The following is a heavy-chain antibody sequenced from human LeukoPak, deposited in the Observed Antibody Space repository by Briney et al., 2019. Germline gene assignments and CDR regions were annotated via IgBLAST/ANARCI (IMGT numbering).Heavy chain of an antibody. CDR2: ISSSSSYI. J-gene: IGHJ4*02. CDR3: ARESGRSSSWYYFDY. V-gene: IGHV3-21*01. Sequence: PGGSLRLSCAVSGFTFSSYTINWVRQAPGKGLEWVSSISSSSSYIYYADSVKGRFTISRDNAKNSLYLQMNSLRAEDTAVYYCARESGRSSSWYYFDYWGQGTLVTVSS. D-gene: IGHD6-13*01. CDR1: GFTFSSYT.